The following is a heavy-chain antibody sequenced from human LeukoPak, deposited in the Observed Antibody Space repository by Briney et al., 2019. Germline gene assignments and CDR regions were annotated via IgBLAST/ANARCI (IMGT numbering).Heavy chain of an antibody. CDR3: ARGEILIDYYDSTGRTYYFDN. J-gene: IGHJ4*02. V-gene: IGHV4-39*07. D-gene: IGHD3-22*01. CDR2: IYYSGST. CDR1: GGSISSSSYY. Sequence: SETLSLTCTVSGGSISSSSYYWGWIRQPPGKGLEWIGSIYYSGSTYYNPSLKSRVTISVDTSKNQFSLKVRPMTAADTAVYYCARGEILIDYYDSTGRTYYFDNWGQGTLVAVSS.